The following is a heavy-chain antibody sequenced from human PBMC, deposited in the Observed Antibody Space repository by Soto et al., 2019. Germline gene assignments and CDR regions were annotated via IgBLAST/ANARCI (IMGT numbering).Heavy chain of an antibody. J-gene: IGHJ4*02. CDR1: GYTFTRYG. V-gene: IGHV1-18*01. CDR3: ARQSPLLITVNTDGLDY. D-gene: IGHD4-17*01. Sequence: ASVKVSCKASGYTFTRYGISWVRQAPGQGLEWMGWISAYNGNTNYAQKLQGRVTMTTDTSTSTAYMELRSLRSDDTAVYYCARQSPLLITVNTDGLDYWGQGTLVSVSA. CDR2: ISAYNGNT.